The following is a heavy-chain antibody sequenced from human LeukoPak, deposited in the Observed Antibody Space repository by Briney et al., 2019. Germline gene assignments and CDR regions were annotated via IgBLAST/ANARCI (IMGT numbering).Heavy chain of an antibody. CDR1: GGSVYGYY. D-gene: IGHD1-26*01. CDR3: ARDLGGVGATHFDY. J-gene: IGHJ4*02. Sequence: SETLSLTCTVSGGSVYGYYWNWIPQPPEKEQVRIGYIYSSGSTDYNPSLKSRVTISADTSKNQFSLKLRSVTAADTAVYYCARDLGGVGATHFDYWGQGTLVTVSS. V-gene: IGHV4-59*02. CDR2: IYSSGST.